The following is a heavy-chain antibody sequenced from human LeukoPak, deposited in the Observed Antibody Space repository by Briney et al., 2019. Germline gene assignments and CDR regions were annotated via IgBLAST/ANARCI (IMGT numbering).Heavy chain of an antibody. D-gene: IGHD4-17*01. Sequence: SETLSLTCTVSGYSISSGYYWGWIRQPPGKGLEWIGSIYHSGSTYYNPSLKSRVTISVDTSKNQFSLKLSSVTAADTAVYYCASRTVTYDYWGQGTLVTVSS. J-gene: IGHJ4*02. CDR3: ASRTVTYDY. CDR2: IYHSGST. CDR1: GYSISSGYY. V-gene: IGHV4-38-2*02.